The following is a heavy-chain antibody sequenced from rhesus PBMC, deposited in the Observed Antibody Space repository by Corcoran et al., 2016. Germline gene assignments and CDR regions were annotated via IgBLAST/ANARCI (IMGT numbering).Heavy chain of an antibody. Sequence: EVQLVQSGAEVKKPGASMKISCKASGYTFTDYYLHWVRQAPGKGLEWIGRGDPEYGEAIHAQKFQDRVTITADTSTDTAYMELSSLRSEDTAVYYCATGRVLGAAGPDSYFDYWGQGVLVTVSS. V-gene: IGHV1-111*02. J-gene: IGHJ4*01. CDR2: GDPEYGEA. CDR3: ATGRVLGAAGPDSYFDY. CDR1: GYTFTDYY. D-gene: IGHD6-13*01.